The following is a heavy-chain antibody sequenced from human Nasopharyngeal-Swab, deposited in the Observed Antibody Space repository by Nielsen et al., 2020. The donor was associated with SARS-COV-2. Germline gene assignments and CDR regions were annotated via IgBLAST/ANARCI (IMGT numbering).Heavy chain of an antibody. Sequence: GESLKISCAASGFTFRSYAMNWVRQAPGKGLEWVSGISGTGDNTYYADSVKGRFTISSDSSKNTPYLQMNSLRAEDTAMYYCHLSSGYDGYINYWGQGTLVTVSS. CDR3: HLSSGYDGYINY. V-gene: IGHV3-23*01. CDR1: GFTFRSYA. D-gene: IGHD3-22*01. CDR2: ISGTGDNT. J-gene: IGHJ4*02.